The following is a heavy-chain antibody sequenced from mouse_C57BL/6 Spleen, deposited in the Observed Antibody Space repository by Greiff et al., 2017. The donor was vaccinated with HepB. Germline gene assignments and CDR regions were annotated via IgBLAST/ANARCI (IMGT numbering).Heavy chain of an antibody. J-gene: IGHJ2*01. CDR1: GYTFTDYY. Sequence: VQLVESGAELVRPGASVKLSCKASGYTFTDYYINWVKQRPGQGLEWIARIYPGSGNTYYNEKFKGKATLTAEKSSSTAYMQLSSLTSEDSAVYFCARYQGYFDYWGQGTTLTVSS. CDR3: ARYQGYFDY. CDR2: IYPGSGNT. V-gene: IGHV1-76*01.